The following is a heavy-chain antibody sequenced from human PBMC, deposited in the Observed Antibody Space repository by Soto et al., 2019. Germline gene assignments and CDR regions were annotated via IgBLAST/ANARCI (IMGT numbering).Heavy chain of an antibody. CDR3: ARDYYDSSGCYDY. D-gene: IGHD3-22*01. CDR2: ISYDGSNK. Sequence: QVQLVESGGGVVQPGRSLRLSCAASGFTFSSYAMHWVRQAPGKGLEWVAVISYDGSNKYYADSVKGRFTISRDNSKNTLYLQMNSLGAEDTAVYYCARDYYDSSGCYDYWGQGTLVTVSS. V-gene: IGHV3-30-3*01. CDR1: GFTFSSYA. J-gene: IGHJ4*02.